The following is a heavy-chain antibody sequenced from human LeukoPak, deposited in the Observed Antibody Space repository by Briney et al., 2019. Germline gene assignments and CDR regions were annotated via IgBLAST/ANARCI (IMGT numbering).Heavy chain of an antibody. J-gene: IGHJ4*02. CDR1: DGSFSGYY. D-gene: IGHD4-17*01. Sequence: SETLSLTCAVYDGSFSGYYWSWIRQPPGKGLEWIGEINHSGSTNYNPSLKSRVTISVDTSKNQFSLKLSSVTAADTAVYYCARESLRGPPRYWGQGTLVTVSS. CDR3: ARESLRGPPRY. CDR2: INHSGST. V-gene: IGHV4-34*01.